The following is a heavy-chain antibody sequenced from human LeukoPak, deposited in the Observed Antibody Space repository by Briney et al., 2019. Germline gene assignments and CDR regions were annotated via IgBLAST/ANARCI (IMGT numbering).Heavy chain of an antibody. D-gene: IGHD5/OR15-5a*01. Sequence: ASVKVSCKASGGTFSSYAISWLRQAPGQGLEWMGRIIPILGIANYAQKFQGRVTITADKSTSTAYMELSSLRSEDTAVYYCARDINSVREDYYYYGMDVWGQGTTVTVSS. J-gene: IGHJ6*02. CDR1: GGTFSSYA. V-gene: IGHV1-69*04. CDR2: IIPILGIA. CDR3: ARDINSVREDYYYYGMDV.